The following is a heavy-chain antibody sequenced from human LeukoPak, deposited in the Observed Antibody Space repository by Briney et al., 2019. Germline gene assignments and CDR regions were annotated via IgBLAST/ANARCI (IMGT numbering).Heavy chain of an antibody. CDR2: IKQDGSEK. V-gene: IGHV3-7*04. J-gene: IGHJ3*02. Sequence: GGSLRLSCAASGFTFSSYWMSWVRQAPGEGLEWVANIKQDGSEKYYVDSVKGRFTISRDNAKSSLYLQMNSLRAEDTAVYYCARRYDSSGYEAFDIWGQGTMVTVSS. D-gene: IGHD3-22*01. CDR3: ARRYDSSGYEAFDI. CDR1: GFTFSSYW.